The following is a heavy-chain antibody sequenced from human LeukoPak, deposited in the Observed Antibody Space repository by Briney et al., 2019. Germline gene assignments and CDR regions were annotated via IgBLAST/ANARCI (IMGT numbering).Heavy chain of an antibody. Sequence: GGSLRLSCAASGFTFGSYSMNWVRQAPGKGLEWVSSISSSSSYIYYADSVKGRFTISRGNAKNSLYLQMNSLRAEDTAVYYCACPPGDYNYWGQGTLVTVSS. J-gene: IGHJ4*02. CDR1: GFTFGSYS. D-gene: IGHD4-17*01. CDR3: ACPPGDYNY. CDR2: ISSSSSYI. V-gene: IGHV3-21*01.